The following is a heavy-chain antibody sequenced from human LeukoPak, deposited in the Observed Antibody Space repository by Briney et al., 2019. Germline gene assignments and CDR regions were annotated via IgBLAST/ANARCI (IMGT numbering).Heavy chain of an antibody. V-gene: IGHV4-4*09. J-gene: IGHJ6*03. CDR1: GGSISSYY. CDR2: IYTSGST. D-gene: IGHD3-16*01. Sequence: SETLSLTCTVSGGSISSYYWSWIRQPPGKGLEWIGYIYTSGSTNYNPSLKSRVTISVDTSKNQFSLKLSSVTAADTAVYYCARAASERLGYYYYFMDVWGKGTTVTVSS. CDR3: ARAASERLGYYYYFMDV.